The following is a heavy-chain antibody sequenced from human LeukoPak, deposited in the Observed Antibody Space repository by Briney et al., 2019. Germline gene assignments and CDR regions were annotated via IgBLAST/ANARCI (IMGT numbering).Heavy chain of an antibody. Sequence: PGGSLRLSCAASGFTFDDYAMHWVRQAPGKGLEWVSGISWNSGSIGYADSVKGRFTISRDNAKNSLYLQMNSLRAEDTALYYCAKDTNAGYYDSSGYPEYFQHWGQGTLVTVSP. V-gene: IGHV3-9*01. CDR1: GFTFDDYA. D-gene: IGHD3-22*01. J-gene: IGHJ1*01. CDR3: AKDTNAGYYDSSGYPEYFQH. CDR2: ISWNSGSI.